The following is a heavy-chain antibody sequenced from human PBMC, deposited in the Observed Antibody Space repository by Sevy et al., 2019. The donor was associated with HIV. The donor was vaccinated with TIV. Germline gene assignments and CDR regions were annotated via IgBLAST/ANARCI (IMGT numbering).Heavy chain of an antibody. D-gene: IGHD6-13*01. Sequence: GGSLRLSCAASGFTFDDYTMHWVRQAPGKGLEWVSLIIWDGGGTYYADSVKGRFTISRDNSKNSLYLQMNSLRTEDTALYYCAGIAAAWSDAFDIWGQGTMVTVSS. CDR3: AGIAAAWSDAFDI. CDR1: GFTFDDYT. CDR2: IIWDGGGT. J-gene: IGHJ3*02. V-gene: IGHV3-43*01.